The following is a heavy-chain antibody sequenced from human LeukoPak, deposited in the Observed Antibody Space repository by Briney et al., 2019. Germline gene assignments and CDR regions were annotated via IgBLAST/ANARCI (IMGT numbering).Heavy chain of an antibody. CDR3: ARRPVELWFGEGYYYYYMDV. J-gene: IGHJ6*03. Sequence: ASVKVSCKASGYTFTSHGISWVRQAPGQGLEWMGWISAYNGNTNYAQKLQGRVTMTTDTSTSTAYMELRSLRSDDTTVYYCARRPVELWFGEGYYYYYMDVWGKGTTVTVSS. CDR1: GYTFTSHG. V-gene: IGHV1-18*01. D-gene: IGHD3-10*01. CDR2: ISAYNGNT.